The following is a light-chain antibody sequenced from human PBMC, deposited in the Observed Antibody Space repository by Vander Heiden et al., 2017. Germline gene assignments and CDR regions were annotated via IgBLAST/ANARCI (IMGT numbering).Light chain of an antibody. Sequence: DIQMTQSPSSLSASVGDRVLISCRAGQSIDTYLNWYQQKPGKAPNLLIFAASKLQSGVPSRFSGRGSGTDFTLTIRSLQPEDFATYYCQQSYSIPYTFGQGTKLEIK. CDR2: AAS. CDR3: QQSYSIPYT. CDR1: QSIDTY. V-gene: IGKV1-39*01. J-gene: IGKJ2*01.